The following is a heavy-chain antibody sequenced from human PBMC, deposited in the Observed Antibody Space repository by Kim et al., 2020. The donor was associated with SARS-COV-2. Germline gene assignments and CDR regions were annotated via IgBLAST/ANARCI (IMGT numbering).Heavy chain of an antibody. CDR1: GGSISSSSYY. CDR2: IYYSGST. J-gene: IGHJ6*02. D-gene: IGHD3-3*01. Sequence: SETLSLTCTVSGGSISSSSYYWGWIRQPPGKGLEWIGSIYYSGSTYYNPSLKSRVTISVDTSKNQFSLKLSSVTAADTAVYYCARDGVLRFLEWLLSPGSGMDVWGQGTTVTVSS. CDR3: ARDGVLRFLEWLLSPGSGMDV. V-gene: IGHV4-39*07.